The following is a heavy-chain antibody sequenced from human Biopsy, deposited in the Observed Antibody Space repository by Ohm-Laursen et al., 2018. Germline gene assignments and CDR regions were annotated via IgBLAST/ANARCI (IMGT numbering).Heavy chain of an antibody. V-gene: IGHV4-59*01. J-gene: IGHJ5*02. CDR1: GGSIISYY. D-gene: IGHD3-3*01. Sequence: SETLSLTCSVSGGSIISYYWTWIRQPPGKGLEWIGHAYNGGITNYNPSLKSQVTISKDTSKNQFSLQVNSVTAADTAVYYCARTPRDSFWSGSYKRGLWFDPWGQGTLVIVSS. CDR2: AYNGGIT. CDR3: ARTPRDSFWSGSYKRGLWFDP.